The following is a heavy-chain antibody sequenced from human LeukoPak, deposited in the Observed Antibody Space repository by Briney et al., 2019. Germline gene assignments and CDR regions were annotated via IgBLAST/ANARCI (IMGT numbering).Heavy chain of an antibody. D-gene: IGHD3-16*02. V-gene: IGHV1-8*03. J-gene: IGHJ3*02. CDR1: GYTFTSYD. CDR2: MNPNSGNT. Sequence: ASVKVSCKASGYTFTSYDINWVRQATGQGLEWMGLMNPNSGNTGYAQKFQGRVTITRNTSISTAYMELSSLRSEDTAVYYCARVKAAYVWGSYRGLDAFDIWGQGTMVTVSS. CDR3: ARVKAAYVWGSYRGLDAFDI.